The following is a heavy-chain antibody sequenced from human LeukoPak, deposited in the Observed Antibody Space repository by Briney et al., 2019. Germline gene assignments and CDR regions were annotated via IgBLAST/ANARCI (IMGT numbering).Heavy chain of an antibody. Sequence: GGSLRLSCAASGFTFGTYAMSWVRQAPGKILEWVSATTDTGGDTYSADSVKGRFIISRDNSKNTLYLQMNSLRAEDTAVYYCAKGSSGSRPYYFDYWGQGTLVTVSS. CDR1: GFTFGTYA. D-gene: IGHD3-10*01. V-gene: IGHV3-23*01. J-gene: IGHJ4*02. CDR2: TTDTGGDT. CDR3: AKGSSGSRPYYFDY.